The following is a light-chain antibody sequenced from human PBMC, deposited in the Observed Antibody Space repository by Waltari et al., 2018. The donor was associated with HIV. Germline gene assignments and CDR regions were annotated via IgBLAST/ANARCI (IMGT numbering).Light chain of an antibody. Sequence: EIVMTQSPATLSVSPGERATLSCRASQSLSNTNVAGYKQKPGQAPRLLIHGASSRATGIPARFSGSGSGTEFTLTITSLQSGDSALYYCQQYNNWPPTFGQGAKLEIK. CDR3: QQYNNWPPT. CDR2: GAS. V-gene: IGKV3-15*01. J-gene: IGKJ2*01. CDR1: QSLSNTN.